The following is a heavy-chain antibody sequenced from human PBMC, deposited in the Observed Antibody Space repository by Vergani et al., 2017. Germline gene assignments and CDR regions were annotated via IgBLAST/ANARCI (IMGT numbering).Heavy chain of an antibody. CDR1: GFSVSNSDYF. D-gene: IGHD3-16*02. V-gene: IGHV4-61*02. J-gene: IGHJ6*03. Sequence: QVQLQESGPGVVKPSQTLSLTCTVSGFSVSNSDYFWTWIRQPAGKGLEWIGRVMPSGMTNYNPSLESRVTMSVDTSKDHFSLRLDSVTVADTAVYYCARYRLGYLDVWGKGTKVSVSS. CDR2: VMPSGMT. CDR3: ARYRLGYLDV.